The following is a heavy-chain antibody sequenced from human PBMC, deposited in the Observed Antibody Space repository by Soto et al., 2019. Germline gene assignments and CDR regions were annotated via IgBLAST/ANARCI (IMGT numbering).Heavy chain of an antibody. J-gene: IGHJ5*02. D-gene: IGHD3-10*01. CDR2: IHQHGSEK. CDR3: ARPDHSGSGSYYAWFDP. V-gene: IGHV3-7*05. Sequence: GGSLRLSCAASGFSFSGYWMSWVRQAPGKGLEWVANIHQHGSEKYYVDSVKGRFTISRDNAKSSLYLQMSSLRAEDTAVYYCARPDHSGSGSYYAWFDPWGQGTLVTVSS. CDR1: GFSFSGYW.